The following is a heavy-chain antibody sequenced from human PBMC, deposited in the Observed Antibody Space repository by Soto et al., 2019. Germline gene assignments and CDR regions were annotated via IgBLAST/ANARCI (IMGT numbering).Heavy chain of an antibody. V-gene: IGHV1-69*13. J-gene: IGHJ5*02. CDR2: IIPIFGTA. D-gene: IGHD2-2*01. CDR1: GGTFSSYA. CDR3: ARVWVLGYCSSTSCNRWFDP. Sequence: GASVKVSCKASGGTFSSYAISWVRQAPGQGLEWMGGIIPIFGTANYALKFQGRVTITADESTSTAYMELSSLRSEDTAVYYCARVWVLGYCSSTSCNRWFDPWGQGTLVTVSS.